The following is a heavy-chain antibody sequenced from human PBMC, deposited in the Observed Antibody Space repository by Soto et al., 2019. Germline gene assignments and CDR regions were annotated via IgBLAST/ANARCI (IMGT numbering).Heavy chain of an antibody. J-gene: IGHJ5*01. CDR3: AGQRRPEGWFDP. CDR1: AISFNTYG. CDR2: VTVTGGST. V-gene: IGHV3-23*01. Sequence: GGSLRLSCAASAISFNTYGVTWVRQAPGKGLEWVSTVTVTGGSTYYADSVEGRFTIFRDSSNYTVSLLLNRLRVEDTAIYYWAGQRRPEGWFDPWGQGTLVTVSS.